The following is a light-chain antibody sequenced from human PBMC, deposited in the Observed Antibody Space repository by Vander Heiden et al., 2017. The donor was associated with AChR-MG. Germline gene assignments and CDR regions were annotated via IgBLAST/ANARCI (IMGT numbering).Light chain of an antibody. V-gene: IGKV3-20*01. J-gene: IGKJ1*01. CDR2: GAS. CDR1: QTVTSSY. CDR3: QHYGTSPRP. Sequence: EIVLTQSPGTLSLSPGQRATLSCRASQTVTSSYLAWYQQKLGQAPRLLISGASSRAAGIPDRFSGSGSGTDFTLTISRLEPEDFAVYYCQHYGTSPRPFGQGTKVEI.